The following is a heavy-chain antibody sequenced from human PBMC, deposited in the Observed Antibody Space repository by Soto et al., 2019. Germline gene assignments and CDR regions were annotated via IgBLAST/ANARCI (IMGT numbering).Heavy chain of an antibody. Sequence: GGSLRLSCAASGFTFRSYWMQWVRQAPGKGLVWVSWINSDGSSTSYADSVKGRFTISRDNAKNSLYLQMNSLRTEDTAVYYCAKDSSSWPYWGQGALVTVSS. CDR1: GFTFRSYW. CDR2: INSDGSST. CDR3: AKDSSSWPY. D-gene: IGHD6-13*01. V-gene: IGHV3-74*01. J-gene: IGHJ4*02.